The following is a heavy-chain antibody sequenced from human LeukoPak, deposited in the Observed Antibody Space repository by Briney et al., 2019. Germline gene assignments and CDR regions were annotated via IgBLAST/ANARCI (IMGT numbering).Heavy chain of an antibody. J-gene: IGHJ4*02. V-gene: IGHV3-15*01. CDR3: ATVGSLFGHFDY. CDR2: IKSETDGGTA. CDR1: GFTFTNVW. Sequence: PGGSLRLSCAASGFTFTNVWMHWVRQAPGKGLEWVGRIKSETDGGTADYSAPVKGRFTVSRDDSKNTLYLQMNSLKTEDTAVYYCATVGSLFGHFDYWGQGTLVTVSS. D-gene: IGHD3-10*01.